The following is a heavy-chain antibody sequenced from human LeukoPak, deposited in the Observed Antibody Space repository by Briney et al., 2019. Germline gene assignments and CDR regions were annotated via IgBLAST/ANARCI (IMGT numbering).Heavy chain of an antibody. V-gene: IGHV3-23*01. Sequence: GGSLRLSCAASGFTFSSYAMSWVRQAPGKGLEWVSTISGSGGSTYYADSVKGRFTISRDNSKNTLYLQMNSLRAEDTAVYYCARAVGSSWYSPFDYWGQGTLVTVSS. D-gene: IGHD6-13*01. J-gene: IGHJ4*02. CDR3: ARAVGSSWYSPFDY. CDR1: GFTFSSYA. CDR2: ISGSGGST.